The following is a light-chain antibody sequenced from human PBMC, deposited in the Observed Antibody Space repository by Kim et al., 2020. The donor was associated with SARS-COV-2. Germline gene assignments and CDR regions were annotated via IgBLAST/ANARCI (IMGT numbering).Light chain of an antibody. CDR1: SHDVGRYNF. Sequence: QSALTQPASVSGSPGQSITISCTGTSHDVGRYNFVSWFQQHPGKAPKVMIYDVTKRPSGVSSLFSGSKSGNTASLTISGLQAEDEAEYYCSSYTSSDSWVFGGGTKVTV. J-gene: IGLJ3*02. V-gene: IGLV2-14*01. CDR3: SSYTSSDSWV. CDR2: DVT.